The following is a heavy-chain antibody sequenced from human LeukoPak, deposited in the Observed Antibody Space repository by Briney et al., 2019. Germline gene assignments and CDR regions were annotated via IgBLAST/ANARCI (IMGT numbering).Heavy chain of an antibody. J-gene: IGHJ4*02. CDR1: GFTFSSYG. CDR2: IRYDGSNK. V-gene: IGHV3-30*02. Sequence: GGSLRLSCAASGFTFSSYGMHWVRQAPGKGLEWVAFIRYDGSNKYYADSVKGRFTISRDNSKNTLYLQMNSLRTEDTAVYFCAKGTYFYGSGSEPPNYWGQGTLVTVSS. CDR3: AKGTYFYGSGSEPPNY. D-gene: IGHD3-10*01.